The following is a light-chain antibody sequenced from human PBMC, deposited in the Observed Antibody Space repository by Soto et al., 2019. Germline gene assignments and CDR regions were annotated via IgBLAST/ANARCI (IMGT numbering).Light chain of an antibody. Sequence: QSVLTQPPSASGSPGQSVTISCTGTSSDVGGYNYVSWYQQHPGKAPKLMIYAVSKRPSGVPDRFSVSKSGNTASLTVSGLQAEDEADYYCSSYAGSNNLVFGGGTKLTVL. V-gene: IGLV2-8*01. CDR3: SSYAGSNNLV. CDR2: AVS. J-gene: IGLJ3*02. CDR1: SSDVGGYNY.